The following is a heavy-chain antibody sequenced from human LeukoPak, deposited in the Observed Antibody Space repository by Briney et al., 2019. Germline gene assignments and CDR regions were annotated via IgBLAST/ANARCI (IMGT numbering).Heavy chain of an antibody. V-gene: IGHV3-23*01. CDR2: ISGSGGST. Sequence: AGGSLRLSCAASGFTFSSYAMSWVRQAPGKGLEWVSAISGSGGSTYYADSVKGRFTISRDNSKNTLYLQMNSLRAEDTAVYYCAKGLPPYYYDSSGSDSGMDAFDIWGQGTMVTVSS. CDR3: AKGLPPYYYDSSGSDSGMDAFDI. CDR1: GFTFSSYA. J-gene: IGHJ3*02. D-gene: IGHD3-22*01.